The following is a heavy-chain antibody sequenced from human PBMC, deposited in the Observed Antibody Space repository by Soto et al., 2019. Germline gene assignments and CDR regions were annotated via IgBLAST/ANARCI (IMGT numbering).Heavy chain of an antibody. CDR3: ARRGRDYSNWYYFDY. J-gene: IGHJ4*02. CDR2: IYYSGST. CDR1: CGSIRSGGYY. D-gene: IGHD4-4*01. Sequence: SETLSLTCTVSCGSIRSGGYYWSWIRQHPGKGLEWIGYIYYSGSTYYNPSLKSRVTISVDTSKNQFSLKLSSVTAADTAVYYCARRGRDYSNWYYFDYWGQGTLVTVSS. V-gene: IGHV4-31*03.